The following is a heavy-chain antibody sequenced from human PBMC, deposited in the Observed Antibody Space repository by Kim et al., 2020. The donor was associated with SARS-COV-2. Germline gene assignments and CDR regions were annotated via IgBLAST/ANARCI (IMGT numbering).Heavy chain of an antibody. V-gene: IGHV4-61*07. CDR2: ST. D-gene: IGHD3-9*01. CDR3: ARRAMTGYYDY. Sequence: STNDNPALKSRVTISVDTSKNQVSLKLSSVTAADTAVYYCARRAMTGYYDYWGQGTLVTVSS. J-gene: IGHJ4*02.